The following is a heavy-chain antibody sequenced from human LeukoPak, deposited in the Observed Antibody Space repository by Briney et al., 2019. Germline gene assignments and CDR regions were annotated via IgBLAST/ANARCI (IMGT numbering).Heavy chain of an antibody. Sequence: GGSLKFSCAASGFSFSSYAMSWVRQAPGKGLEWVSSISGSGDNTYYAESVKGRFTISRYNSKNTLFLQMNSLRAEDTAVFYCAKRSGYTTGWFFDFWGQGTLVTASS. J-gene: IGHJ4*02. CDR2: ISGSGDNT. D-gene: IGHD6-19*01. V-gene: IGHV3-23*01. CDR3: AKRSGYTTGWFFDF. CDR1: GFSFSSYA.